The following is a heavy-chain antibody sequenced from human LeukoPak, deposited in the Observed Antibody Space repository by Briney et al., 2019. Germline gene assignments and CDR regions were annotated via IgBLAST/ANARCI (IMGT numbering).Heavy chain of an antibody. J-gene: IGHJ4*02. D-gene: IGHD1-1*01. CDR3: ATTTIRLGY. Sequence: SETLSLTCTVSGYSISSGHYWGWIRQPPGKGLEWIGSIYYSGSTYYNPSLKSRVTISIDTSKNQFSLKLSSVTAADTAVYYCATTTIRLGYWGQGTLVTVSS. CDR1: GYSISSGHY. V-gene: IGHV4-38-2*02. CDR2: IYYSGST.